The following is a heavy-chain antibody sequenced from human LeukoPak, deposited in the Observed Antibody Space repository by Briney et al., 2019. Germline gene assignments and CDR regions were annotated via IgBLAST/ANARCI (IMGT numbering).Heavy chain of an antibody. Sequence: GGSLRLSCAASGFTFSIYAMSWVRQAPGKGLEWVSVITGSGTYYADSVKGRFTISRDNSENTLYLQMNSLRAEDTAVCYCARANPPEFDSWGQGTLVTVSS. CDR2: ITGSGT. J-gene: IGHJ4*02. CDR1: GFTFSIYA. CDR3: ARANPPEFDS. V-gene: IGHV3-23*01.